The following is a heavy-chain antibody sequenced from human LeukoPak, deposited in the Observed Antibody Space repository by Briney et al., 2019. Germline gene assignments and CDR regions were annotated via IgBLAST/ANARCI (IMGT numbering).Heavy chain of an antibody. V-gene: IGHV3-30-3*01. CDR1: GFTFSSYA. CDR2: ISYDGSNK. CDR3: ARDDGPRPFDY. Sequence: GGSLRLSCAASGFTFSSYAMHWVCQAPGKGLEWVAVISYDGSNKYYADSVKGRFTIPRDNSKNTLYLQMNSLRAEDTAVYYCARDDGPRPFDYWGQGTLVTVSS. D-gene: IGHD2-8*01. J-gene: IGHJ4*02.